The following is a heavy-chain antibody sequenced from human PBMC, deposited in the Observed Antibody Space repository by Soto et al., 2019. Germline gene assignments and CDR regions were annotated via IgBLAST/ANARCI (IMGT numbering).Heavy chain of an antibody. D-gene: IGHD6-13*01. CDR3: ARDLSWAFDH. V-gene: IGHV3-48*02. CDR1: GFSFWDHS. CDR2: IRGTTTI. J-gene: IGHJ4*02. Sequence: GGSLRLSCAASGFSFWDHSMNWVRQAPGKGLEWISYIRGTTTISYADSVKGRFTISRDNAENSLYLQMNSLRDEDTAVYYCARDLSWAFDHWGQGALVTVSS.